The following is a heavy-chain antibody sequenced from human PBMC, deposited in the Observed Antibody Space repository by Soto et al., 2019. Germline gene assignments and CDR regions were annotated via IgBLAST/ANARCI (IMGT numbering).Heavy chain of an antibody. Sequence: RASVKVSCKASGGTFSSYAISWVRQAPGQGLEWMGGIIPIFGTANYAQKFQGRVTITADESTSTAYMELSSLRSEDTAVYYCARGFTGSGWYYFDYWGQGTLVTVSS. D-gene: IGHD6-19*01. CDR3: ARGFTGSGWYYFDY. CDR2: IIPIFGTA. J-gene: IGHJ4*02. CDR1: GGTFSSYA. V-gene: IGHV1-69*13.